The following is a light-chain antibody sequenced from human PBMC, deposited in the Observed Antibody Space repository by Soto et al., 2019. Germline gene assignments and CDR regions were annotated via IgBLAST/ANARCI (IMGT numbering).Light chain of an antibody. J-gene: IGKJ1*01. CDR1: QCISRY. V-gene: IGKV3-20*01. CDR3: QQYGSSPPT. Sequence: IVLTQSPGTLSLSPGERTTLSCRASQCISRYLAWYQQKPGQGPRLLIYGASSRATGTPDRFSGSGSGTDFTLTINRLEPEDFALYYCQQYGSSPPTFGQGTKVEIK. CDR2: GAS.